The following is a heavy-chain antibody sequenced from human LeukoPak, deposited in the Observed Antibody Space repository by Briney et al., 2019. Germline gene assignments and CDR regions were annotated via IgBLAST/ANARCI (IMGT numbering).Heavy chain of an antibody. J-gene: IGHJ4*02. V-gene: IGHV3-48*03. D-gene: IGHD4-11*01. CDR2: ISSGGSTI. Sequence: PGGSLRLSCAVSGFTFSSYEMNWVRQAPGKGLDWISYISSGGSTIYYADSVKGRFTISRDNAKNSLYLQMNSLRADDTAVYYCVKRVDYSEKYYFDSWGRGTLVTVSS. CDR3: VKRVDYSEKYYFDS. CDR1: GFTFSSYE.